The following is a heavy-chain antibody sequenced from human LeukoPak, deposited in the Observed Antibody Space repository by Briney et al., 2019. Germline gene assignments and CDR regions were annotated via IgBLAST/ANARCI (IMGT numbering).Heavy chain of an antibody. D-gene: IGHD2-15*01. V-gene: IGHV3-7*01. CDR3: AREDMWAFEM. Sequence: GGSLRLSCAASGFTFSHYGMSWVRQAPGKGLEWVANIKPDGSDKYYVDSVKGRFTISRDNAKNTLYLQMDSLRAEDTAVYYCAREDMWAFEMWGQGTMVTVSS. J-gene: IGHJ3*02. CDR1: GFTFSHYG. CDR2: IKPDGSDK.